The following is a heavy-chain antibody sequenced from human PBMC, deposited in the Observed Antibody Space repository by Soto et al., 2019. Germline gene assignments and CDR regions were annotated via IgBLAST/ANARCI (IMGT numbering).Heavy chain of an antibody. J-gene: IGHJ6*02. CDR3: AHATYSGYDLWKGYYGMDV. D-gene: IGHD5-12*01. CDR1: GGTFSSYA. CDR2: IIPIFGTA. V-gene: IGHV1-69*01. Sequence: QVQLVQSGAEVKKPGSSVKVSCKASGGTFSSYAISWVRQAPGQGLEWMGGIIPIFGTANYAQKFQGRVTITADESTSTAYMALSSLRSEDTAVYYCAHATYSGYDLWKGYYGMDVWGQGTTVTVSS.